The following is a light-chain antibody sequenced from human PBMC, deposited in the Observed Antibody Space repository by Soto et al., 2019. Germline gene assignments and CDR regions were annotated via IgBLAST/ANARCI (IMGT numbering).Light chain of an antibody. CDR2: DAS. CDR3: QQSYNTPLT. J-gene: IGKJ1*01. V-gene: IGKV1-39*01. Sequence: DIQMTQSPSSLSASVGDRVTITCRASRGIDDRLAWYRQKSGAAPELLIYDASTLQSGVPSRFRGGASGTDFTLTISSLQLDDFATYYCQQSYNTPLTFGQGTKVDIK. CDR1: RGIDDR.